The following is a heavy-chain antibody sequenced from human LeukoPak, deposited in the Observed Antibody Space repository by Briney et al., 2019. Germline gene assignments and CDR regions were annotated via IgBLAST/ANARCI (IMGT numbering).Heavy chain of an antibody. J-gene: IGHJ6*02. D-gene: IGHD2-2*01. CDR2: IYPGDSDT. CDR1: GYNFTSYW. V-gene: IGHV5-51*01. CDR3: ARSSVVVPAAIAEKYYYYGMDV. Sequence: GGSLQISCKGSGYNFTSYWIGWVRQMPGKGLEWMGIIYPGDSDTRYSPSFQGQVTISADKSISTAYLQWSSLKASDTAMYYCARSSVVVPAAIAEKYYYYGMDVWGQGTTVTVSS.